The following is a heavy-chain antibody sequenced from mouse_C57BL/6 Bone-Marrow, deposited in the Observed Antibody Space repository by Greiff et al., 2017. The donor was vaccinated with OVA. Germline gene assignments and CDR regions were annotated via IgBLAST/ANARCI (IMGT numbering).Heavy chain of an antibody. D-gene: IGHD2-5*01. Sequence: DVQLVESEGGLVQPGSSMKLSCTASGFTFSDYYMAWVRQVPEKGLEWVANINYDGSSTYYLDSLKSRFIISRDNAKNILYLQMSSLKSEDTATYYCAREEGYSNYVGTWFAYWGQGTLVTVSA. J-gene: IGHJ3*01. CDR2: INYDGSST. V-gene: IGHV5-16*01. CDR3: AREEGYSNYVGTWFAY. CDR1: GFTFSDYY.